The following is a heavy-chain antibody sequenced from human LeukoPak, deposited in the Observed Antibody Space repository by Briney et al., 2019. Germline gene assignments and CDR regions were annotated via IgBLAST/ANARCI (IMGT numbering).Heavy chain of an antibody. D-gene: IGHD3-10*01. V-gene: IGHV1-18*04. J-gene: IGHJ4*02. CDR1: GYTFTGYY. CDR2: ISAYNGNT. CDR3: ARGGLKDGFGFDY. Sequence: ASVKVSCKASGYTFTGYYMHWVRQAPGQGLEWMGWISAYNGNTNYAQKLQGRVTMTTDTSTSTAYMELRSLRSDDTAGYYCARGGLKDGFGFDYWGQGTLVTVSS.